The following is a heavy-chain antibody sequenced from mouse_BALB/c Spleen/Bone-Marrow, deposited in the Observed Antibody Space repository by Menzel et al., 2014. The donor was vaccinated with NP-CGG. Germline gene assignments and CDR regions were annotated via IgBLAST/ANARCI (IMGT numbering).Heavy chain of an antibody. CDR1: GYAFTSYN. Sequence: EVKLVESGPELVKPGASVKVSCKAPGYAFTSYNMYWVKQSHGKSLEWIGYIDPYNGGTSYNQKFKGKATLTVDKSSSTAYMHLNSLTSEDSAVYYCARENYGSSPAYWGQGTLVTVSA. CDR2: IDPYNGGT. J-gene: IGHJ3*01. V-gene: IGHV1S135*01. D-gene: IGHD1-1*01. CDR3: ARENYGSSPAY.